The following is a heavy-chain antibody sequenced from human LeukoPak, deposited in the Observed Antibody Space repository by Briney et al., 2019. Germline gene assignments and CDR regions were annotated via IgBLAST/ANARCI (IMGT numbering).Heavy chain of an antibody. Sequence: SETLSLTCAVYGGSFSGYYWSWIRQPPGKGLEWTGEINHSGSTNYNPSLKSRVTISVDTSKNQFSLKLSSVTAADTAVYYCARGPKYSSSWYQPTADYYYGMDVWGQGTTVTVSS. CDR1: GGSFSGYY. CDR2: INHSGST. V-gene: IGHV4-34*01. D-gene: IGHD6-13*01. J-gene: IGHJ6*02. CDR3: ARGPKYSSSWYQPTADYYYGMDV.